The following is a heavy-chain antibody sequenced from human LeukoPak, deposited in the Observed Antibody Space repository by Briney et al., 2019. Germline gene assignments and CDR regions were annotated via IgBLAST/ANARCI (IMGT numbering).Heavy chain of an antibody. V-gene: IGHV3-30-3*01. Sequence: GGSLRLSCAASGFTFSSYAMHWVRQAPGKGLEWVAVISYDGSNKYYADSVKGRFTISRDNSKNTLYLQMNSLRAEDTAVYYCAKAPTKEEEWLLLNYFDYWGQGTLVTVSS. CDR3: AKAPTKEEEWLLLNYFDY. CDR2: ISYDGSNK. J-gene: IGHJ4*02. D-gene: IGHD3-22*01. CDR1: GFTFSSYA.